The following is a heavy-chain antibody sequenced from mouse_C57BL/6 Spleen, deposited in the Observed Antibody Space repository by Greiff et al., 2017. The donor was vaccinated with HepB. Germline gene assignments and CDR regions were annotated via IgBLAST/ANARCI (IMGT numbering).Heavy chain of an antibody. J-gene: IGHJ2*01. CDR3: ARKDYGSSHYFDY. D-gene: IGHD1-1*01. CDR2: IYPGGGYT. Sequence: QVTLKVSGAELVRPGTSVKMSCKASGYTFTNYWIGWAKQRPGHGLEWIGDIYPGGGYTNYNEKFKGKATLTADKSSSTAYMQFSSLTSEDSAIYYCARKDYGSSHYFDYWGQGTTLTVSS. V-gene: IGHV1-63*01. CDR1: GYTFTNYW.